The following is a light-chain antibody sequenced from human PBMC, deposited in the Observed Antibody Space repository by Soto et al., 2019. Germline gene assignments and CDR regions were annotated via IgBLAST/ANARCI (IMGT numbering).Light chain of an antibody. CDR2: GAS. CDR1: QSISSDY. J-gene: IGKJ2*01. V-gene: IGKV3-20*01. Sequence: EGVLTQSPGTLSLSPGERATLSCRTSQSISSDYLAWYQQKPGQAPRLLIFGASTRATGIPDRFSGSGSGTDFTLTISRLEPEDFAVYYCQQYGSSPMYTFGQGNKLEIK. CDR3: QQYGSSPMYT.